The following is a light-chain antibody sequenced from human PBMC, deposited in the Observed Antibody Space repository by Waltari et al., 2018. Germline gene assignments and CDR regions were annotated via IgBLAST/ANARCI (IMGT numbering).Light chain of an antibody. CDR1: QSVSRA. CDR3: QHYVSLPVT. CDR2: GAS. V-gene: IGKV3-20*01. J-gene: IGKJ1*01. Sequence: DIVLTQSTGPLALSPGERATLPCRASQSVSRALAWYQQNPGQAPRLLIYGASNRATGIPDRFSGSGSGTDFSLIISRLEPEDFAVYYCQHYVSLPVTFGQGTKVEIK.